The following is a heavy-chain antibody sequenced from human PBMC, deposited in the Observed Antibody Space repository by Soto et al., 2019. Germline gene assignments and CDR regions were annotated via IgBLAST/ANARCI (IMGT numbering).Heavy chain of an antibody. J-gene: IGHJ4*02. V-gene: IGHV1-69*01. CDR1: VGTFSSYA. Sequence: QVQLGQSGAEVKKPGSSVKVSCKASVGTFSSYAISWVRQAPGQGLEWMGGIIPIFGTANYAQKFQGRVTITADESTSTAYMELSSLRSEDTAVYYFSRDTGDSSGYFFYYWGQGNLVTVSS. D-gene: IGHD3-22*01. CDR2: IIPIFGTA. CDR3: SRDTGDSSGYFFYY.